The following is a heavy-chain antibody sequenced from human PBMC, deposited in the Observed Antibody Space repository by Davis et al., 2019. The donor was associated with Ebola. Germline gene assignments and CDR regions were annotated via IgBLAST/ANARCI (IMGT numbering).Heavy chain of an antibody. D-gene: IGHD2-8*01. Sequence: SVKVSCKASGCTFTSYAISWVRQAPGQGLEWMGGINAIYGTTNYAQKFQGRVTITTDESTSTAYMELSSLRSEDTAVYYCDDASFVYYFDYWGQGTLVTVSS. CDR1: GCTFTSYA. V-gene: IGHV1-69*05. J-gene: IGHJ4*02. CDR3: DDASFVYYFDY. CDR2: INAIYGTT.